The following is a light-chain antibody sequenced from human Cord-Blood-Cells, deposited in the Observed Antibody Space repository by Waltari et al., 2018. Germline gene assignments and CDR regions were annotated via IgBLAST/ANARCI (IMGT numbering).Light chain of an antibody. CDR1: SSNIGSNY. CDR3: AAWDDSLSGPV. CDR2: RNN. J-gene: IGLJ3*02. V-gene: IGLV1-47*01. Sequence: QSVLTQPPSASGTPGQRVTSSCSGSSSNIGSNYVYWYQQLPGTAPKLPIYRNNQRPSGVPDRFSGPKSGTSASLAGSGLRSEDEADYYCAAWDDSLSGPVFGGGTKLTVL.